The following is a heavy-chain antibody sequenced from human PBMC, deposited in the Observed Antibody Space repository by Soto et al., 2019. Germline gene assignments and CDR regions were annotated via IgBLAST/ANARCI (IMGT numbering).Heavy chain of an antibody. J-gene: IGHJ5*02. CDR2: INDQGGSP. Sequence: GSLRLSCAASGFTFSNYWMHWVRQAPGKGLVWISRINDQGGSPTYADSVKGRFTISRDNARNTLFLQMNSLRAEDTAVYYCARVLDYDYVWGSYPLNWFDPWGQGTLVTVSS. CDR3: ARVLDYDYVWGSYPLNWFDP. D-gene: IGHD3-16*02. CDR1: GFTFSNYW. V-gene: IGHV3-74*01.